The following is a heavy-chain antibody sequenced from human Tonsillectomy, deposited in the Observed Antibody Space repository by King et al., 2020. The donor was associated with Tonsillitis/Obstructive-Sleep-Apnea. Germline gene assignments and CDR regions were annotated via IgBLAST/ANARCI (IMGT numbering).Heavy chain of an antibody. Sequence: VQLVESGGGLVQPGGSLRLSCAASGFTFSSYWMSWVRQAPGKGLEWVANIKQDGSEKYYVDSVKGRFTISRDNAKNSLYLQMNSLRAEDTAVYYCARENSLRFLEWLLVDWFDPWGQGTLVTVSS. J-gene: IGHJ5*02. D-gene: IGHD3-3*01. CDR2: IKQDGSEK. V-gene: IGHV3-7*04. CDR3: ARENSLRFLEWLLVDWFDP. CDR1: GFTFSSYW.